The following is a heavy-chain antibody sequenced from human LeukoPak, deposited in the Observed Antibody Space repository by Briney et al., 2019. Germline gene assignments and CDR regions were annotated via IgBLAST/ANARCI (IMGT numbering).Heavy chain of an antibody. Sequence: GRSLRLSCAASGFTFSSYAMHWVRQAPGKGLEWVAVISYDGSNKYYADSVKGRFTISRDNSKNTLYLQMNSLRAEDTAVYYCAKGRPGTTLEHWFDPWGQGTLVTVSS. V-gene: IGHV3-30-3*01. CDR1: GFTFSSYA. CDR3: AKGRPGTTLEHWFDP. J-gene: IGHJ5*02. D-gene: IGHD1-1*01. CDR2: ISYDGSNK.